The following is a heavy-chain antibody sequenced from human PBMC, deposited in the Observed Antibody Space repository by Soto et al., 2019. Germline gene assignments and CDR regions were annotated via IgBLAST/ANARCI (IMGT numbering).Heavy chain of an antibody. CDR3: AKGGMKTIMYYFDY. CDR1: GFTFSSYG. Sequence: QVQLVESGGGVVQPGRSLRLSCAASGFTFSSYGMHWVRQAPGKGPDWVAVISYDGNNTYYADSVKGRFTISRDNCKNTLYLQMNSLRTEDTAVYYCAKGGMKTIMYYFDYWGQGTLVTVSS. V-gene: IGHV3-30*18. J-gene: IGHJ4*02. CDR2: ISYDGNNT. D-gene: IGHD3-16*01.